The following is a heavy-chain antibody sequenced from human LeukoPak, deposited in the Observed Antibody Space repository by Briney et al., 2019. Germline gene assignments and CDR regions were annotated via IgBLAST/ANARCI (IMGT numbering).Heavy chain of an antibody. CDR2: ITSTSGSI. J-gene: IGHJ4*02. CDR3: ARDSAPGL. D-gene: IGHD1-14*01. CDR1: GFTFSDFA. V-gene: IGHV3-23*01. Sequence: TGGSLRLSCAASGFTFSDFAMSWVRQAPGKGLEWVSSITSTSGSIYYADSVKGRFTIYRDNSKSTLYLQMSSLRVEDTAVYYCARDSAPGLWGQGTLVTVSS.